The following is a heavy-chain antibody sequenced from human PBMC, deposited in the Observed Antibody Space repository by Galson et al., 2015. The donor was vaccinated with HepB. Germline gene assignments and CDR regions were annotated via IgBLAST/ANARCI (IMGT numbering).Heavy chain of an antibody. V-gene: IGHV3-21*01. CDR3: ARDGANIVVVTAIQN. Sequence: SLRLSCAASGFTFSSYSMNWVRQAPGKGLEWVSSISSSSSYIYYADSVKGRFTISRDNAKNSLYLQMNSLRAEDTAVYYCARDGANIVVVTAIQNWGQGTLVTVSS. J-gene: IGHJ4*02. D-gene: IGHD2-21*02. CDR1: GFTFSSYS. CDR2: ISSSSSYI.